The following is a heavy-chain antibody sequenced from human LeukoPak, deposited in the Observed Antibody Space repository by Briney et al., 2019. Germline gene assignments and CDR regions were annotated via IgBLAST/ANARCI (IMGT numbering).Heavy chain of an antibody. D-gene: IGHD3-9*01. CDR2: IYYSGST. J-gene: IGHJ4*02. V-gene: IGHV4-39*01. CDR3: ASPGGYYDILTGYYPDDY. Sequence: SETLSLTCTVSGGSISSSSYYWGWIRQPPGKGLEWIGSIYYSGSTYYNPSLKSRVTISVDTSKNQFSLKLSSVTAADTAVYYCASPGGYYDILTGYYPDDYWGQGTLVTVPS. CDR1: GGSISSSSYY.